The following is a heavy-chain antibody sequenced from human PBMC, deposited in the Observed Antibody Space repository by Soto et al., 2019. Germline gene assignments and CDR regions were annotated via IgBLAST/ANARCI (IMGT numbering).Heavy chain of an antibody. CDR3: ARDLRLDS. J-gene: IGHJ4*02. CDR1: GGSISSGGYS. Sequence: TSETLSLTCAVSGGSISSGGYSWSWIRQPPGKGLEWIGYIYQSGTPYYNPSLKSRATISIGRSKNQFSLMLDSVTAADTAVYYCARDLRLDSWGPGTQVTVSS. CDR2: IYQSGTP. V-gene: IGHV4-30-2*01. D-gene: IGHD2-21*02.